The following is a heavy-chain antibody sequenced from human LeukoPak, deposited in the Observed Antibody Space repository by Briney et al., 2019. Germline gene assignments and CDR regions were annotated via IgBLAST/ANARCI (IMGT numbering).Heavy chain of an antibody. CDR2: INAGNGNT. Sequence: ASVKVSCKASGYTFTSYAMHWVRQAPGQRLEWMGWINAGNGNTKYSQKFQGRVTFTRDTSASTAYMELSSLRSEGTAVYYCAREMTSSGYYYYYYGMDVWGQGTTVTVSS. D-gene: IGHD3-22*01. V-gene: IGHV1-3*01. CDR1: GYTFTSYA. J-gene: IGHJ6*02. CDR3: AREMTSSGYYYYYYGMDV.